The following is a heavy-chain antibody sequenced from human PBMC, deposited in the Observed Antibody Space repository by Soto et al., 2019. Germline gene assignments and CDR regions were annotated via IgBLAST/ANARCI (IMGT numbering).Heavy chain of an antibody. CDR1: GFTFRNYA. CDR3: AKGMYYDDSSGYRLFDY. D-gene: IGHD3-22*01. CDR2: ISVSGGST. V-gene: IGHV3-23*01. J-gene: IGHJ4*02. Sequence: GGSLRLSCAASGFTFRNYAMNWVRQAPGKGLEWVSGISVSGGSTYYADSVKGRFTVSRDNSKNTVFLQMNSLRAEDTAVYFCAKGMYYDDSSGYRLFDYWGQGTLVTVSS.